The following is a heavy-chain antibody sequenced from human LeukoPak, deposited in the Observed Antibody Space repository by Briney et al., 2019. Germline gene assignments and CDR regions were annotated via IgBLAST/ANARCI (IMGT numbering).Heavy chain of an antibody. CDR2: INPSGGST. D-gene: IGHD2-15*01. V-gene: IGHV1-46*01. J-gene: IGHJ6*03. CDR1: GYTFTSYG. CDR3: ATRYCSGGSCPNYYYYYING. Sequence: ASVKVSCKASGYTFTSYGIHWVRQAPGQGLEWMGVINPSGGSTSYAQKFQGRVTMTRDMSTSTVYMELSSLRSEDTAVYYCATRYCSGGSCPNYYYYYINGWGKGTTVTISS.